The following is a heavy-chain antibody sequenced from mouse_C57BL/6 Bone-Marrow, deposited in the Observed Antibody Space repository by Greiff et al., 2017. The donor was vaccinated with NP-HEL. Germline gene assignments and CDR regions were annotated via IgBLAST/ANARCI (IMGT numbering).Heavy chain of an antibody. J-gene: IGHJ4*01. D-gene: IGHD4-1*01. Sequence: EVKLMESGGGLVQSGRSLRLSCATSGFTFSDFYMEWVRQAPGKGLEWIAASRNKANDYTTEYSASVKGRFIVSRDTSQSILYLQMNALRAEDTAICYCARDLTGYAMDYWGQGTSVTVSS. CDR2: SRNKANDYTT. CDR3: ARDLTGYAMDY. V-gene: IGHV7-1*01. CDR1: GFTFSDFY.